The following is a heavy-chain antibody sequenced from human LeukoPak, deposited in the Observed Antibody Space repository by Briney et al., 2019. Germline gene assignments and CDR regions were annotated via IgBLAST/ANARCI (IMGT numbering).Heavy chain of an antibody. J-gene: IGHJ4*02. Sequence: GGSLRLSCSASGFVFTIYTMYWVRQAPGKGPEYVSTISGSGNGFSIYYADSVKGRFTISRDDSKSILYLQMNGLRSEDTAVYYCMKDFGRIRGTPDSWGQGTLVTVSS. V-gene: IGHV3-64D*06. D-gene: IGHD1-26*01. CDR1: GFVFTIYT. CDR3: MKDFGRIRGTPDS. CDR2: ISGSGNGFSI.